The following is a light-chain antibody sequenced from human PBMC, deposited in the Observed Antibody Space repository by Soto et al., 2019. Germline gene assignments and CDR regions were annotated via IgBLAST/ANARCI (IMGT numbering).Light chain of an antibody. V-gene: IGKV3-20*01. CDR3: GQFVSSPPRT. CDR2: GVS. J-gene: IGKJ1*01. CDR1: QSVSSY. Sequence: EIVLTQSPATLSLSPGERATLSCRASQSVSSYLAWYQQKPGQAPRLLIYGVSTRATGVPDRFSGSWSGTDFTLSISRLEPEDFAVYYCGQFVSSPPRTFGQGAKVDIK.